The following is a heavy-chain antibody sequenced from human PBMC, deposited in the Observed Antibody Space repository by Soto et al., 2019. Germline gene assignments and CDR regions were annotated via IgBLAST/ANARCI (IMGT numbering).Heavy chain of an antibody. CDR1: GGSISSGGYY. V-gene: IGHV4-30-4*01. CDR2: IYYSGST. J-gene: IGHJ6*02. Sequence: SETLSLTCTVSGGSISSGGYYWSWIRQPPGKGLERIGYIYYSGSTYYNPSLKSRVTISVDTSKNQFSLKLSSVTAADTAVYYCAREGDSSSWFYYYGMDVWGQGTTVTVSS. D-gene: IGHD6-13*01. CDR3: AREGDSSSWFYYYGMDV.